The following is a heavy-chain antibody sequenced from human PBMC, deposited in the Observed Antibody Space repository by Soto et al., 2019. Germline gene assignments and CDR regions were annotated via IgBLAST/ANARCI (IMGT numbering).Heavy chain of an antibody. D-gene: IGHD3-9*01. CDR3: ARDGKSPYYDILTGDRLGRHYGMDV. J-gene: IGHJ6*02. V-gene: IGHV3-33*01. CDR1: GFTLSSYG. Sequence: GGSLRLSCAASGFTLSSYGMPWVRQAPGKGLEWVAVIWYDGSNKYYADSVKGRFTISRDNSKNTLYLQMNSLRAEDTAVYYCARDGKSPYYDILTGDRLGRHYGMDVWGQGTTVTVSS. CDR2: IWYDGSNK.